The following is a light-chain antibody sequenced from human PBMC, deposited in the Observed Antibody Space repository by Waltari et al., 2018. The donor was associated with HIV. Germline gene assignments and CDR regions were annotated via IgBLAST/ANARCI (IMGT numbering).Light chain of an antibody. CDR2: GAS. CDR3: QQYNNWPL. CDR1: QSVSSN. J-gene: IGKJ3*01. V-gene: IGKV3-15*01. Sequence: IVMTQSPATLSVSPGERATRACRASQSVSSNLAWYQQKPGQAPRLLIYGASTRATGIPARFSGSGSGTEFTLTISSLQSEDFAVYYCQQYNNWPLFGPGTKVDIK.